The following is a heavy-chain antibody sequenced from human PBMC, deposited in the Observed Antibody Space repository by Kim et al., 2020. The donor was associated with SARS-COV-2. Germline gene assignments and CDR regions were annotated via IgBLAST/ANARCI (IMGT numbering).Heavy chain of an antibody. J-gene: IGHJ5*02. CDR1: GFTFSSYG. V-gene: IGHV3-30*18. D-gene: IGHD5-18*01. CDR2: ISFDGSNK. Sequence: GGSLRLSCAASGFTFSSYGMHWVRQAPGKGLEWVAVISFDGSNKFYADSVKGRFTTSRDNSKNTLYLQMNSLRAEDTAVYYCAKDLAGVQLWLSGFDPWG. CDR3: AKDLAGVQLWLSGFDP.